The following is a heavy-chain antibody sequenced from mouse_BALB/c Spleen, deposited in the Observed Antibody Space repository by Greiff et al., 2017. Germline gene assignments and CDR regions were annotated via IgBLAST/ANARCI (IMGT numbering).Heavy chain of an antibody. J-gene: IGHJ1*01. Sequence: QVQLQESGPGLVAPSQSLSITCTVSGFSLTSYDISWIRQPPGKGLEWLGVIWTGGGTNYNSAFMSRLSISKDNSKSQVFLKMNSLQTDDTAIYYCVKGNSYWYFDVWGAGTTVTVSS. CDR2: IWTGGGT. D-gene: IGHD2-1*01. V-gene: IGHV2-9-2*01. CDR1: GFSLTSYD. CDR3: VKGNSYWYFDV.